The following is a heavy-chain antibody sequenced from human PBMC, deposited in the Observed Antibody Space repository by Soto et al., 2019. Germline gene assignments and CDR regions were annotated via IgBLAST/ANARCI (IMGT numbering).Heavy chain of an antibody. CDR2: ISYDGSNK. V-gene: IGHV3-30*18. Sequence: GGSLRLSCAASGFTFSSYGMHWVRQAPGKGLEWVAVISYDGSNKYYADSVKGRFTISRDNSKNTLYLQMNSLRAEDTAVYYYAKAGLVQLWFKDYYYGMDVWGQGTTVTVSS. J-gene: IGHJ6*02. CDR1: GFTFSSYG. D-gene: IGHD5-18*01. CDR3: AKAGLVQLWFKDYYYGMDV.